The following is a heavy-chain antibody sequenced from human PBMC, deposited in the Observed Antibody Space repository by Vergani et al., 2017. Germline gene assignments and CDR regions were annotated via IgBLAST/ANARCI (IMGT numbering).Heavy chain of an antibody. D-gene: IGHD2-8*01. CDR1: GGSISSGSYY. Sequence: QVQLQESGPGLVKPSQTLSLTCAVSGGSISSGSYYWSWNRQPAGKGLEWIGRIYTSGNTNYNPSLKSRVTMSVDTSKNQFSLKLSSVTAADTAVYYCARVPGVRCTGFFDYWGQGTLVTVSS. V-gene: IGHV4-61*02. J-gene: IGHJ4*02. CDR3: ARVPGVRCTGFFDY. CDR2: IYTSGNT.